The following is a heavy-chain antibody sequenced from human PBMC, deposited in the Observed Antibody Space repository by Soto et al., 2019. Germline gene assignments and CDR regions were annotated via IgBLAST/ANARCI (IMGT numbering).Heavy chain of an antibody. V-gene: IGHV4-34*01. CDR3: ARGGLRRNWFDP. Sequence: QGQLQQWGAGLLKPSETLSLTCAVYGGSFSGYYWSWIRQPPGKGLEWIGEINHSGSTNYNPSLKSRVTISVDTSKNQFSLKLSSVTAADTAVYYCARGGLRRNWFDPWGQGTLVTVSS. D-gene: IGHD4-17*01. CDR2: INHSGST. J-gene: IGHJ5*02. CDR1: GGSFSGYY.